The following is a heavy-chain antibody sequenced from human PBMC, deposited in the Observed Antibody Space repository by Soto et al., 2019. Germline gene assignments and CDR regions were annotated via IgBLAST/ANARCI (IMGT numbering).Heavy chain of an antibody. CDR2: IGVYNGKT. V-gene: IGHV1-18*04. CDR3: SRARYCTSPSCYGMDI. CDR1: GYTFTKYG. Sequence: QEQLVQSGGEVKKPGASVRVSCKASGYTFTKYGITWVRQAPGQGLEWMGWIGVYNGKTNYARKLQGRDIMTADTSASTAYMELRSLRSDDTAVYYCSRARYCTSPSCYGMDIWGQGTTVSVSS. D-gene: IGHD2-2*01. J-gene: IGHJ6*02.